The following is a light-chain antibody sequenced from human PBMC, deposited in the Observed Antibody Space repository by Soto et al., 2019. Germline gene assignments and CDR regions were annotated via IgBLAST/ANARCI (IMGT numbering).Light chain of an antibody. CDR2: DAS. CDR3: QQYGTWPPLT. J-gene: IGKJ4*01. Sequence: DIVMTQSPATLSVSPGEGATLSCRASQSVHSALAWYQQRPGQTPRLLIYDASTRATGIPDRFSGSGSGTEFTLTISSLQSEDFAMYYCQQYGTWPPLTFGGGTKVEI. V-gene: IGKV3-15*01. CDR1: QSVHSA.